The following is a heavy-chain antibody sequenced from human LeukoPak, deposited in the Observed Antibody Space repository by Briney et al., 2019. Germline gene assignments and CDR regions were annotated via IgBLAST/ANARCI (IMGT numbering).Heavy chain of an antibody. J-gene: IGHJ4*02. CDR3: ARPGPAAPGGLGY. Sequence: ASVKVSCKASGGTFSSYAISWVRQAPGQGLAWMGRMIPILGIANYAQKFQGRVTITADKSTSTAYMELSSLRSEDTAVYYCARPGPAAPGGLGYWGQGTLVTVS. CDR2: MIPILGIA. CDR1: GGTFSSYA. V-gene: IGHV1-69*04. D-gene: IGHD2-2*01.